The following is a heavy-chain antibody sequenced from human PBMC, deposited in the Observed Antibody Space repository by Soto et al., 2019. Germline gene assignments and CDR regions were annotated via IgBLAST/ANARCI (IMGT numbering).Heavy chain of an antibody. CDR1: GASVTNGSYY. Sequence: QVRLQESGTGLVKPSETLSLTCTVSGASVTNGSYYCSWIRQSPGKGLEWNGYIYYIGTTNYNPSLKRRFTIAVDTYKNQLFLNVKSVTAADMAVYYCARNSRGYIFGYYFDSWGQGIQVTVSS. J-gene: IGHJ4*02. CDR3: ARNSRGYIFGYYFDS. CDR2: IYYIGTT. D-gene: IGHD5-18*01. V-gene: IGHV4-61*01.